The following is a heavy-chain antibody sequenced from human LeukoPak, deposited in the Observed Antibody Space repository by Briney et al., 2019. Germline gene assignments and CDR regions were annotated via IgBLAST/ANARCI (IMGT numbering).Heavy chain of an antibody. CDR2: INPSGGST. Sequence: ASVKVSCKASGYTFTSYYMHWVRQAPGQGLEWMGIINPSGGSTSYAQKFQGRVTMTRDMSTSTVYMELSGLRSEDTAVYYCARGGLWLRGTYYYYMDVWGKGTTVTVSS. J-gene: IGHJ6*03. D-gene: IGHD5-18*01. CDR1: GYTFTSYY. V-gene: IGHV1-46*01. CDR3: ARGGLWLRGTYYYYMDV.